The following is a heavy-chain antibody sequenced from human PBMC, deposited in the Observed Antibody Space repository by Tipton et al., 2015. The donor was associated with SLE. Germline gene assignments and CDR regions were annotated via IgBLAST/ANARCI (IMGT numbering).Heavy chain of an antibody. CDR3: ARDWSDYSGSGTAYNWFDP. J-gene: IGHJ5*02. Sequence: TLSLTCTVSGDSISNSNYFWGWIRQLPGKGLEWIGYIYYSGNTYYNPSLKSRVTISVDTSKNQFSLKLSSVTAADTAVYYCARDWSDYSGSGTAYNWFDPWGQGTLVTVSS. D-gene: IGHD3-10*01. CDR1: GDSISNSNYF. V-gene: IGHV4-31*03. CDR2: IYYSGNT.